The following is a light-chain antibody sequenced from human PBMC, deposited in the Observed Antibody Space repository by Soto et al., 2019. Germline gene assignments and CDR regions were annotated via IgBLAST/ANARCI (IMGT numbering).Light chain of an antibody. CDR2: GAS. CDR3: PQYDSSPPFT. J-gene: IGKJ3*01. Sequence: EIVLTQSPGTLSLSPGERAPLSCRASQSVSSSYLAWYQQKPGQAPRLLIYGASSRATGIPDRFSGSGSGTNFTLTISRLEPEDFAVYYCPQYDSSPPFTFGPGTKVDIK. V-gene: IGKV3-20*01. CDR1: QSVSSSY.